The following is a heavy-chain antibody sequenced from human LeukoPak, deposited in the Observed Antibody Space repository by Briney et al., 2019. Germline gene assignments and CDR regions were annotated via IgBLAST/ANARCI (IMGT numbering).Heavy chain of an antibody. CDR2: INHSGST. D-gene: IGHD6-19*01. V-gene: IGHV4-34*01. J-gene: IGHJ4*02. CDR3: ARHGSGWYYY. Sequence: SKTLSLTCAVYGGSFSGYYWSWIRQPPGKGLEWIGEINHSGSTNYNPSLKSRVTISVDTSKNQFSLKLSSVTAADTAVYYCARHGSGWYYYWGQGTLVTVSS. CDR1: GGSFSGYY.